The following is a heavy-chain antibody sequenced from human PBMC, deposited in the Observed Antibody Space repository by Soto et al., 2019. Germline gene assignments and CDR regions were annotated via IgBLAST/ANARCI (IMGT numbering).Heavy chain of an antibody. CDR2: TSSDESEX. J-gene: IGHJ4*02. D-gene: IGHD3-3*01. CDR3: XKXDEAGDFRTFDS. CDR1: GFIFRNYG. V-gene: IGHV3-30*03. Sequence: QVQLVESGGGVVQPGRSLRLSCAASGFIFRNYGMHWVRQAPGKGLEWVAVTSSDESEXNYAEAVKGRFTXSKDYSKXXXXXXXXXXXXXXXXXXXXXKXDEAGDFRTFDSWGQGNLVTVSS.